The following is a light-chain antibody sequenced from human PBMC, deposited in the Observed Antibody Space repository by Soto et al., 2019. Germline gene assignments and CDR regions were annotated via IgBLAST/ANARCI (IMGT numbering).Light chain of an antibody. CDR2: AAS. J-gene: IGKJ4*01. Sequence: DIQLTQSPSFLSASVGDRVTITCRASQGISSYLAWYQQKPGKAPKLLIYAASTLQSGVPSRFSGSGSGTEFTLTIRSLQPEDFATYSCQQLNSYPPLTFGGVTKVEIK. V-gene: IGKV1-9*01. CDR3: QQLNSYPPLT. CDR1: QGISSY.